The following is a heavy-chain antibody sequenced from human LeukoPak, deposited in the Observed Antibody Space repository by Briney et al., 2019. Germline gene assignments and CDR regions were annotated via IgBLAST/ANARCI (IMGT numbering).Heavy chain of an antibody. Sequence: GGSLRLSCAASGFTVSSNYMSWVRQAPGKGLEWVSVIYSGGSTYYADSVKGRFTISRDNSKNTLYLQMNSLRAEDTAVYYCARDSGGTMVRGVIPGAFDIWGQGTMVTVSS. CDR2: IYSGGST. CDR3: ARDSGGTMVRGVIPGAFDI. CDR1: GFTVSSNY. J-gene: IGHJ3*02. D-gene: IGHD3-10*01. V-gene: IGHV3-66*02.